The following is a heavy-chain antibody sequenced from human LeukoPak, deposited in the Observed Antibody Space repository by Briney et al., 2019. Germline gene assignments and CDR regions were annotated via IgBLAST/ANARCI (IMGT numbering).Heavy chain of an antibody. CDR1: GFTFSSYA. CDR3: AKSPRVSSSHFDY. D-gene: IGHD6-6*01. CDR2: ISGSGGST. V-gene: IGHV3-23*01. Sequence: GGSLRLSCAASGFTFSSYAMSWVRQAPGKGLEWVSAISGSGGSTYYADSVKGRFTIPRDNSKNTLYLQMNSLRAEDTAVYYCAKSPRVSSSHFDYWGQGTLVTVSS. J-gene: IGHJ4*02.